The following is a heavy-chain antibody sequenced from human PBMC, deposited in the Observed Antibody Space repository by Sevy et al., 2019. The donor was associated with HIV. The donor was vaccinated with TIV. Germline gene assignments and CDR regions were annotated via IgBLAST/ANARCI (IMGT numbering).Heavy chain of an antibody. CDR1: GFTFSYYG. V-gene: IGHV3-30*02. D-gene: IGHD6-19*01. J-gene: IGHJ4*02. Sequence: GGSLRLSCTASGFTFSYYGMHWVRQTPGKGLEWVAFIGYDGTDKYYSDSVKGRFAISTDNSKNTLFLQMNSLRTEDTAIYYCAKNTASAGTGGFDYWGRGALVTVSS. CDR3: AKNTASAGTGGFDY. CDR2: IGYDGTDK.